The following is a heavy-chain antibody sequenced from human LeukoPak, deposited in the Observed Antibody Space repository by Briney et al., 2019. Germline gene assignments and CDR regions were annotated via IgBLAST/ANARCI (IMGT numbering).Heavy chain of an antibody. D-gene: IGHD3-10*01. CDR2: ISGSCGST. Sequence: GGSLRLSCAASGFTFSSYAMSWVRQAPGKGREWVSAISGSCGSTYYADSVKGRFTISRDNSKNTLYLQMNSLRAEDTAAYYCAKDHYMVRGVIITDKTFDSWGQGTLVTVSS. CDR3: AKDHYMVRGVIITDKTFDS. CDR1: GFTFSSYA. J-gene: IGHJ4*02. V-gene: IGHV3-23*01.